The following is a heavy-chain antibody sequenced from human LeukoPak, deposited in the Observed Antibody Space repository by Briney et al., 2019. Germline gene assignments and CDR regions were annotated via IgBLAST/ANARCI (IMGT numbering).Heavy chain of an antibody. Sequence: KASETLSLTCTVSGGSISSGSYYWSWIRQPAGKGLEWIGRIYTSGSTNYNPSLKSRVTISVDTSKNQFSLKLSSVTAADTAVYYCASEAAAGTGAFDIWGQGTMVTVSS. CDR1: GGSISSGSYY. CDR2: IYTSGST. D-gene: IGHD6-13*01. V-gene: IGHV4-61*02. J-gene: IGHJ3*02. CDR3: ASEAAAGTGAFDI.